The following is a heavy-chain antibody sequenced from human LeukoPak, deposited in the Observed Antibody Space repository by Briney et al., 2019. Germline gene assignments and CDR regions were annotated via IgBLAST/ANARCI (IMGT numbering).Heavy chain of an antibody. CDR2: INPNNGGT. J-gene: IGHJ4*02. V-gene: IGHV1-2*06. CDR1: GYTFTGYY. Sequence: GASVKVSCKAPGYTFTGYYMHWVRQAPGQGLEWMGRINPNNGGTNYAQKFQARVTMTRDTSISTAYMELSRLRSDDTAVYYCARGGPYYYDSSGYYIGYWGQGTLVTVSS. CDR3: ARGGPYYYDSSGYYIGY. D-gene: IGHD3-22*01.